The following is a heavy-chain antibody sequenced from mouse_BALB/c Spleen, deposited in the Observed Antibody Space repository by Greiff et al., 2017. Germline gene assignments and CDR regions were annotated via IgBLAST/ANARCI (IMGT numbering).Heavy chain of an antibody. CDR3: ARGTGGYYYAMDY. J-gene: IGHJ4*01. V-gene: IGHV5-6-5*01. CDR2: ISSGGST. Sequence: DVHLVESGGGLVKPGGSLKLSCAASGFTFSSYAMSWVRQTPEKRLEWVASISSGGSTYYPDSVKGRFTISRDNARNILYLQMSSLRSEDTAMYYCARGTGGYYYAMDYWGQGTSVTVSS. CDR1: GFTFSSYA.